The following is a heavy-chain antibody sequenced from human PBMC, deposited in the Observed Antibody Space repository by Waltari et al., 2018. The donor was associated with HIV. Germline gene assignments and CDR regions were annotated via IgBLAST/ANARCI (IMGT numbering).Heavy chain of an antibody. V-gene: IGHV4-34*01. Sequence: QVQLQQWGAGLLKPSETLSITCAVYGGSFSGYYWSWIRHPPGKGLEWIGEINHSGSTNNNPSLKSRVTISVDTSKNQFSLKLSSVTAADTAVYYCARLYCSGGSCPKAGDYWGQGTLVTVSS. D-gene: IGHD2-15*01. CDR1: GGSFSGYY. CDR3: ARLYCSGGSCPKAGDY. J-gene: IGHJ4*02. CDR2: INHSGST.